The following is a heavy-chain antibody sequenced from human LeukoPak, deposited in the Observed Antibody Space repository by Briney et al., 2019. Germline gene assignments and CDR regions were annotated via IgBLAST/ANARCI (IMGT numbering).Heavy chain of an antibody. CDR3: ARDRTISRYYYYGMDV. Sequence: PGGSLRLSCAASGFTVSSYRMNWVRQAPGKGLEWVSSISSSSTYIYYADSVKGRFTISRDNAKNSLYLQMNSLRAEDTAVYYCARDRTISRYYYYGMDVWGQGTTVTVSS. CDR2: ISSSSTYI. CDR1: GFTVSSYR. V-gene: IGHV3-21*01. J-gene: IGHJ6*02. D-gene: IGHD3-9*01.